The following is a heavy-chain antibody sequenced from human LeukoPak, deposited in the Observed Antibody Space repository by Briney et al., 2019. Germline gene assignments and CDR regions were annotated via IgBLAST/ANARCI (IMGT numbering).Heavy chain of an antibody. CDR2: IYTSEST. V-gene: IGHV4-61*02. CDR1: GGSISSSNYY. CDR3: ARGLWFGDENPPYFDY. J-gene: IGHJ4*02. Sequence: PSQTLSLTCSVSGGSISSSNYYWSWIRQPAGKGLEWIGRIYTSESTNYNPSLKSRVTISVDTSRNQFSLKLSSVTAADTAVYYCARGLWFGDENPPYFDYWGQGILVTASS. D-gene: IGHD3-10*01.